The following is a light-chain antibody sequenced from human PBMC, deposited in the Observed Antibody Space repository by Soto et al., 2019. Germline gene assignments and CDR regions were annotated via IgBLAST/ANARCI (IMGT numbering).Light chain of an antibody. V-gene: IGLV2-23*01. Sequence: QSALTQPASVSGSPGQSITISCTGTNSDVGSYNLVSWYQHYPGKAPKLIIYEASKRPSGVFNRFSGSKSGNTASLTISGLQADDEADYYCCSYAGSSTLVFGGGTKLTVL. CDR1: NSDVGSYNL. CDR2: EAS. CDR3: CSYAGSSTLV. J-gene: IGLJ2*01.